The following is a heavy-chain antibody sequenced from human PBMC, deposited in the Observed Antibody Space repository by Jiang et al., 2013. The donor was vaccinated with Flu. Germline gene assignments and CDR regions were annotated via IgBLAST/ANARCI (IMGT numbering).Heavy chain of an antibody. CDR1: GDSVSSSSVT. CDR2: TYYRSKWYN. J-gene: IGHJ2*01. D-gene: IGHD1-14*01. CDR3: VRDGPGGLRYFDV. Sequence: SQTLSLTCAISGDSVSSSSVTWNWIRQSPSRGLEWLGRTYYRSKWYNDSAVSVKGRMTISPDTSKNQFSLQLNSVTPEDTAVYYCVRDGPGGLRYFDVWGRGTLVTVSS. V-gene: IGHV6-1*01.